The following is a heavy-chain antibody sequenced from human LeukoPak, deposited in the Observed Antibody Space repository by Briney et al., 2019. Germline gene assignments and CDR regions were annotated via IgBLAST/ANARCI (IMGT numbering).Heavy chain of an antibody. CDR3: ARRHTIPYYFDY. CDR1: GGSISSYY. V-gene: IGHV4-34*01. Sequence: SETLSLTCTVSGGSISSYYWSWIRQPPGKGLEWIGEINHSGRTNYNPSLKSRVTISIDTSKNQFSLKLSSVTVADTAVYYCARRHTIPYYFDYWGQGTLVTVSS. J-gene: IGHJ4*02. CDR2: INHSGRT. D-gene: IGHD3-3*01.